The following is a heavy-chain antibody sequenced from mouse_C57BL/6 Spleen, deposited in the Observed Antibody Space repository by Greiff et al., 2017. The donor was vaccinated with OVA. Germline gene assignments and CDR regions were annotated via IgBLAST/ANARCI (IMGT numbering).Heavy chain of an antibody. J-gene: IGHJ4*01. D-gene: IGHD1-1*01. Sequence: QVQLKESGPELVKPGASVKISCKASGYAFSSSWMNWVKQRPGKGLEWIGRIYPGDGDTNYNGKFKGKATLTADKSSSTAYMQLSSLTSEDSAVYFCAVYYYGSSYNPLYYYAMDYWGQGTSVTVSS. CDR2: IYPGDGDT. CDR3: AVYYYGSSYNPLYYYAMDY. V-gene: IGHV1-82*01. CDR1: GYAFSSSW.